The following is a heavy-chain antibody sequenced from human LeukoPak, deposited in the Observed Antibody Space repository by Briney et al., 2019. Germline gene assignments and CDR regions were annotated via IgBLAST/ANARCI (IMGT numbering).Heavy chain of an antibody. J-gene: IGHJ4*02. V-gene: IGHV4-59*01. CDR1: GGSISSYY. Sequence: SETLSLTCTVSGGSISSYYWSWIRQPPGKGLEWIGYIYYSGSTNYNPSLKSRVTISVDTSKNQFSLKLSSVTAADTAVYYCAGLDGGEYSSSPDYWGQGTLVTVSS. CDR2: IYYSGST. D-gene: IGHD6-6*01. CDR3: AGLDGGEYSSSPDY.